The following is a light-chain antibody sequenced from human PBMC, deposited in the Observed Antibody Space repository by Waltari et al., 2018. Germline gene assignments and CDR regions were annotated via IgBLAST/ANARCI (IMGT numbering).Light chain of an antibody. V-gene: IGKV1-13*02. CDR2: GAS. Sequence: IQMTQSPSALSASVGDRVTISRRASQNIYSNLAWYQQKPGKAPKFLIYGASSLEIGVPSRFSGTGSGTDFTLTIRSLQPEDSAVYYCQHYYDIPYSFGQGTKVEIK. J-gene: IGKJ2*03. CDR3: QHYYDIPYS. CDR1: QNIYSN.